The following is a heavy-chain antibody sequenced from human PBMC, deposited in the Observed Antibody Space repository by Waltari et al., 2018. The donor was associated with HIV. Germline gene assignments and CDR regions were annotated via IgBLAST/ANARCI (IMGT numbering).Heavy chain of an antibody. Sequence: EVQLVESGGGLVQPGGSLRLSCVVSGLTFRNFWMNWVRQAPGKGVEVVANMKEDGSDRYVDSVKGRFTVSRDNSKNSLYLQMNSLRAEDTAMYFCATWAQGGIENYWGQGALVTVSS. V-gene: IGHV3-7*01. CDR2: MKEDGSD. D-gene: IGHD3-16*01. CDR3: ATWAQGGIENY. CDR1: GLTFRNFW. J-gene: IGHJ4*02.